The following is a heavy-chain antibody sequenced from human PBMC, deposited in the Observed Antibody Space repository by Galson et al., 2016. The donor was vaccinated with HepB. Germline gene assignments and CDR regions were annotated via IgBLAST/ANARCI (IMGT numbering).Heavy chain of an antibody. D-gene: IGHD4-23*01. Sequence: QSGAEVKKPGESLKISCQSSRYAFSNYWIGWVRQRPGKGLEWMGVIYPGDSNTRYSSSFHGQVTISADKTNITAYLQWSRLMASDTAMYYCARTRRGLGWGLLPFYAFDIWGQGTTVTVSS. J-gene: IGHJ3*02. CDR2: IYPGDSNT. V-gene: IGHV5-51*01. CDR3: ARTRRGLGWGLLPFYAFDI. CDR1: RYAFSNYW.